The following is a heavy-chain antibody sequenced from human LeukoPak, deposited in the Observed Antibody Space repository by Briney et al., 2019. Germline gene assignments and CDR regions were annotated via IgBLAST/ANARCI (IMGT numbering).Heavy chain of an antibody. CDR3: ARVATIFGVVTTTPDY. V-gene: IGHV4-59*12. CDR1: GGSISSYY. J-gene: IGHJ4*02. D-gene: IGHD3-3*01. Sequence: SETLSLTCTVSGGSISSYYWSWIRQPPGKGLEWIGYIFHSGSTYYNPSLKSRVTISVDRSKNQFSLKLSSVTAADTAVYYCARVATIFGVVTTTPDYWGQGTLVTVSS. CDR2: IFHSGST.